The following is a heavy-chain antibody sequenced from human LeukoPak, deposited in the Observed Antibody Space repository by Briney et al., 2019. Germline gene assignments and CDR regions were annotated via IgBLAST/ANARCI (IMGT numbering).Heavy chain of an antibody. CDR3: ARDLWNFYDDSGYNRDFDS. Sequence: GASVKVSCKATSRISWVRQAPGQGLEWVGWIGTYGGDTYYAQKFQGRITVTTDTSTSTVYMELRNLRSDDTAVYYCARDLWNFYDDSGYNRDFDSWGQGTAVTVSS. CDR1: TSR. CDR2: IGTYGGDT. J-gene: IGHJ5*01. V-gene: IGHV1-18*01. D-gene: IGHD3-22*01.